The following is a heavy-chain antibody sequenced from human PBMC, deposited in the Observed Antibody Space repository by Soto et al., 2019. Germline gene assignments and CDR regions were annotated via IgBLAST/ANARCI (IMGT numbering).Heavy chain of an antibody. CDR3: VRTSHDGSGTWNFDF. J-gene: IGHJ4*02. V-gene: IGHV3-72*01. CDR2: TRNRASRYTT. Sequence: EVQLVESGGGLVQPGGSLRLSCAGSGFTLSDNYMDWVRQAPGKGLEWVCRTRNRASRYTTEDAASVKGRFTVSRDESMNSLHLQMNSLKTEDTAAYYCVRTSHDGSGTWNFDFWGQGTVVTVSS. D-gene: IGHD3-10*01. CDR1: GFTLSDNY.